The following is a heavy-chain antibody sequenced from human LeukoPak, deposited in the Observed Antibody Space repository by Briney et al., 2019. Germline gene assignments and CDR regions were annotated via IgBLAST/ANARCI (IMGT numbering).Heavy chain of an antibody. CDR2: FDPEDGET. Sequence: ASVKVSCKVSGYTLTELSMHWVRQAPGKGLEWMGGFDPEDGETIYAQKFQGRVTMTEDTSTDTAYMELSSLRSGDTAVYYCATVARADYYYYMDVWGKGTTVTVSS. J-gene: IGHJ6*03. CDR1: GYTLTELS. D-gene: IGHD6-19*01. CDR3: ATVARADYYYYMDV. V-gene: IGHV1-24*01.